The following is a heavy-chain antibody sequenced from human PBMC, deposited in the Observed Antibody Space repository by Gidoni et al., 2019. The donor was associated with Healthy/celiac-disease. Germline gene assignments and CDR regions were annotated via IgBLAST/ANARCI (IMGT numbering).Heavy chain of an antibody. CDR1: GYTFTGYY. CDR2: INPNSGGT. CDR3: ARMDWNFDPFDY. D-gene: IGHD1-7*01. J-gene: IGHJ4*02. V-gene: IGHV1-2*02. Sequence: QVQLVQSGAEVKKPGASVKVSCKASGYTFTGYYMHWVRQDPGQGLEWMGWINPNSGGTNYAQKFQGRVTMTRETSIRTAYMELSRLRSDDTAVYYCARMDWNFDPFDYWGQGTLVTVSS.